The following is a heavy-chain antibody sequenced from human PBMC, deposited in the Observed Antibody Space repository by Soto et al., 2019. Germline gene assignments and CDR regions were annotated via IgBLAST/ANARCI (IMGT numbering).Heavy chain of an antibody. CDR3: ARTVVIRGVIIRDFDY. Sequence: SETLSLTCTVSGDSISSYYWSWIRHSPGKGLEWIGYTYYTGSTNYNPSLKSRVTISVDTSKNQFSLKLSSVTAADTAVFYCARTVVIRGVIIRDFDYWGQGNLVTVSS. CDR2: TYYTGST. CDR1: GDSISSYY. J-gene: IGHJ4*02. D-gene: IGHD3-10*01. V-gene: IGHV4-59*01.